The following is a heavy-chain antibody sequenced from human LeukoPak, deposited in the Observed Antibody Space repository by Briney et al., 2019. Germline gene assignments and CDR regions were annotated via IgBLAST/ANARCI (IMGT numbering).Heavy chain of an antibody. J-gene: IGHJ3*02. D-gene: IGHD3-10*01. CDR1: GGSISSGGYY. CDR3: ARVRVGGGNMVRGPTDRAFDI. V-gene: IGHV4-31*03. Sequence: PSETLSLTCTVSGGSISSGGYYRSWIRQHPGKGLEWIGYIYYSGSTYYNPSLKSRVTISVDTSKNQFSLKLSSVTTADTAVYYCARVRVGGGNMVRGPTDRAFDIWGQGTMVTVSS. CDR2: IYYSGST.